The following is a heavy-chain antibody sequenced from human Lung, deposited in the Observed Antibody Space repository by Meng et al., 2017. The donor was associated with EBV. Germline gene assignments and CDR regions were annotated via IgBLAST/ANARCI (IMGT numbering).Heavy chain of an antibody. V-gene: IGHV4-34*01. CDR1: GRSFSSSY. CDR3: ARGGTSSAPFDY. Sequence: QVQLQQGGAGLLKPSEPLSLTCGVSGRSFSSSYWSWIRQPPGKGLEWIGQINYSGITNYNPSLKSRVTISVDTSKNQFSLSLNSATAADTAVYYCARGGTSSAPFDYWGQETLVTVSS. J-gene: IGHJ4*02. CDR2: INYSGIT. D-gene: IGHD2-2*01.